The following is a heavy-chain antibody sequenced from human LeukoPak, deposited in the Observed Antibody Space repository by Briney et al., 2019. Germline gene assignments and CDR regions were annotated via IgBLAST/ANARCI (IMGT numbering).Heavy chain of an antibody. CDR1: GFTFSDHY. CDR2: IKPDGSEE. J-gene: IGHJ4*02. V-gene: IGHV3-7*03. CDR3: AKVFKGYSYGPLDY. D-gene: IGHD5-18*01. Sequence: GGSLRLSCAASGFTFSDHYMDWVRQAPGKGLEWVGNIKPDGSEEYYVDSVKGRFTISRDNAKNSLYLQMNSLRAEDTAVYYCAKVFKGYSYGPLDYWGQGTLVTVSS.